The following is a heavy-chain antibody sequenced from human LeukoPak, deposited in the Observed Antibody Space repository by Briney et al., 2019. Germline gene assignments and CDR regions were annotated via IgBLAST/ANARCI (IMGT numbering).Heavy chain of an antibody. CDR1: GFIFSNYW. J-gene: IGHJ4*02. D-gene: IGHD5-12*01. V-gene: IGHV3-7*01. CDR2: IRQDGSER. Sequence: GGSLRLSCAAPGFIFSNYWMTWVRQAPGKGLEWVAHIRQDGSERHYVDSVKDRFTISRDNAKNSMDLQMDSLRAEDTAVYYCARDWGSTGYDLYDSWGQGTLVTVSS. CDR3: ARDWGSTGYDLYDS.